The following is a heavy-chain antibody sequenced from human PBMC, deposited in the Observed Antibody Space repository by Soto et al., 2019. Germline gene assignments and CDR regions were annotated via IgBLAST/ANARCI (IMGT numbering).Heavy chain of an antibody. V-gene: IGHV4-4*02. Sequence: SETLSLTCAVSGGSISSSNWWSLVRQPPGKGLEWIGEIYHSGSTNYNPSLKSRVTISVDKSKNQFSLKLSSVTAADTAVYYCARDLTTVTTNWFDPWGQGTLVTVS. J-gene: IGHJ5*02. D-gene: IGHD4-17*01. CDR2: IYHSGST. CDR3: ARDLTTVTTNWFDP. CDR1: GGSISSSNW.